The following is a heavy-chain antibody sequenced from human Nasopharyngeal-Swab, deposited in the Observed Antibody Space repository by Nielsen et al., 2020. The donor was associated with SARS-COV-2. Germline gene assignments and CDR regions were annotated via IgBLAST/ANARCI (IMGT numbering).Heavy chain of an antibody. Sequence: ASVQVSCKASGYTFISYAMNWVRQAPGQGLEWMGWLNTNTGNPTYAQGFTGRFVFSLDTSVSTAYLQISSLKAEDTAVYYCARVEGIVATIFYYYYGMDVWGQGTTVTVSS. J-gene: IGHJ6*02. CDR3: ARVEGIVATIFYYYYGMDV. CDR2: LNTNTGNP. V-gene: IGHV7-4-1*02. D-gene: IGHD5-12*01. CDR1: GYTFISYA.